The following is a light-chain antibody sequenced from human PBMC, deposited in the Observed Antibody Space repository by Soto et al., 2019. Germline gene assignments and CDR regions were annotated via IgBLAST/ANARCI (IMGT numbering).Light chain of an antibody. CDR3: SSYTSSSTL. CDR2: EVS. V-gene: IGLV2-14*01. J-gene: IGLJ1*01. CDR1: SSDVGSYNY. Sequence: SLLTQPSWLYGSPGQSITLSCPGTSSDVGSYNYVSWYQQHPGKAPKVMIYEVSDRPSGISSRFSGSKSGNTASLTISGLQTEDEADYYRSSYTSSSTLFGTGTKVTVL.